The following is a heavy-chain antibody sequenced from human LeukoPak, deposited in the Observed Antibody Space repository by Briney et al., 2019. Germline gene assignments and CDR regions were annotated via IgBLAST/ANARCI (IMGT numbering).Heavy chain of an antibody. D-gene: IGHD3-10*01. V-gene: IGHV3-30*18. Sequence: SGGSLRLSCAASRFTFSSYGMHWVRQAPGKGLEWVAVISYDGSNKYYADSVKGRFTISRDNSKNTLYLQMNSLRAEDTAVYYCAKGRAPYYYGSGSYSLYGMDVWGQGTTVTVSS. CDR2: ISYDGSNK. CDR3: AKGRAPYYYGSGSYSLYGMDV. CDR1: RFTFSSYG. J-gene: IGHJ6*02.